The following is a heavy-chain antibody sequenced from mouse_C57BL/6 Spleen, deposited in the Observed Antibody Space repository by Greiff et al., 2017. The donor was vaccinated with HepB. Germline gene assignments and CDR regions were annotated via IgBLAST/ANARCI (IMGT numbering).Heavy chain of an antibody. CDR2: INYDGSST. CDR3: ARGYYDYDFDY. D-gene: IGHD2-4*01. Sequence: EVQLVESEGGLVQPGSSMKLSCTASGFTFSDYYMAWVRQVPEKGLEWVANINYDGSSTYYLDSLKSRFIISRDNAKNILYLQMSSLKSEDTATYYCARGYYDYDFDYWGQGTTLTVSS. CDR1: GFTFSDYY. J-gene: IGHJ2*01. V-gene: IGHV5-16*01.